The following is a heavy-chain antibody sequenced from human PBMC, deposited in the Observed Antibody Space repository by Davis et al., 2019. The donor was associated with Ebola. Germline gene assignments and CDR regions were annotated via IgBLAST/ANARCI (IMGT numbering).Heavy chain of an antibody. CDR1: GFTFSTYG. D-gene: IGHD1-14*01. CDR2: ISFDGSNK. J-gene: IGHJ4*02. Sequence: GEFLKISCSVSGFTFSTYGMHWVRQAPGKGLDWVAVISFDGSNKSYAGSVKGRFTISRDNSKNMLHLQMNSLRAEDTAVYYCARATGADYWGQGTLVTVSS. CDR3: ARATGADY. V-gene: IGHV3-30*03.